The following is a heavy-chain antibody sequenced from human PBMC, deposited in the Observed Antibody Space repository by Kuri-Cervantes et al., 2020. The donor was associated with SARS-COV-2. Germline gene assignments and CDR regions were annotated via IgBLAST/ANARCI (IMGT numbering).Heavy chain of an antibody. CDR2: ISGSGGTT. V-gene: IGHV3-23*01. D-gene: IGHD3-22*01. CDR1: GFTFSSYS. J-gene: IGHJ4*02. CDR3: ASGRIYDSSGYSPGGFDY. Sequence: GGSLRLSCAASGFTFSSYSMNWVRQAPGKGLEWVSVISGSGGTTYYADSVKGRFTVSRDNSKSTLYLQMNSLRAEDTAAYYCASGRIYDSSGYSPGGFDYWGQGTLVTVSS.